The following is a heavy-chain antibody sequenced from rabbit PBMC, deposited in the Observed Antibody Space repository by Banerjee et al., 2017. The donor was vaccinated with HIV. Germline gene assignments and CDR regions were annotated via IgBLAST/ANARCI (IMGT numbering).Heavy chain of an antibody. V-gene: IGHV1S40*01. D-gene: IGHD7-1*01. Sequence: QQLEESGGGLVKPGASLTLTCTASGFSFSGYDMCWVRQAPGKGLEWIGCINTGSSGSTYYASWAKGRFTISKTSSTTVTLQMTSLTGADTATYFCARGVTYPDASHLWGPGTLVTVS. CDR2: INTGSSGST. CDR1: GFSFSGYD. J-gene: IGHJ4*01. CDR3: ARGVTYPDASHL.